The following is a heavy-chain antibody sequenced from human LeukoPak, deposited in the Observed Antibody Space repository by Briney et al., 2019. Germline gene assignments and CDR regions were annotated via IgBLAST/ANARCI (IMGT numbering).Heavy chain of an antibody. V-gene: IGHV4-39*01. CDR3: ARRAYSAAYWKHFDY. CDR1: GGSISLSYYY. CDR2: VYYSGTT. D-gene: IGHD1-1*01. Sequence: SETLSLTCSVSGGSISLSYYYWGWIRQPPGKALEWIGSVYYSGTTSYNSSLKSRVTISVDTSKNQFSLKLNSVTAADTAVYFCARRAYSAAYWKHFDYWGQGTLVTVSS. J-gene: IGHJ4*02.